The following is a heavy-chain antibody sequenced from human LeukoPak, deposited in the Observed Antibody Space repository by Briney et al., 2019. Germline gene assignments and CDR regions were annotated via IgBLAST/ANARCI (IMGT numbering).Heavy chain of an antibody. CDR1: GGTFSSYA. CDR3: ARDLTVLRSEGEGAFDI. V-gene: IGHV1-69*04. Sequence: SVKVSCKASGGTFSSYAISWVRQAPGQGLERMGRIIPILGIANYAQKFQGRVTITADKSTSTAYMELSSLRSEDTAVYYCARDLTVLRSEGEGAFDIWGQGTMVTVSS. CDR2: IIPILGIA. J-gene: IGHJ3*02. D-gene: IGHD4-17*01.